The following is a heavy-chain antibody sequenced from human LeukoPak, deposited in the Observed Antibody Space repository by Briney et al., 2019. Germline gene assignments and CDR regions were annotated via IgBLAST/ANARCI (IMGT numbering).Heavy chain of an antibody. V-gene: IGHV3-30*02. CDR2: IWYDGSNK. Sequence: PGGSLRLSCAASGFTFSSYGMHWVRQAPGKGLEWVAVIWYDGSNKYYADSVKGRFTISRDNSKNTLYLQMNSLRVEDTAVYYCAKDRLRGTLAANDYWGQGTLVTVSS. J-gene: IGHJ4*02. CDR1: GFTFSSYG. CDR3: AKDRLRGTLAANDY. D-gene: IGHD5-12*01.